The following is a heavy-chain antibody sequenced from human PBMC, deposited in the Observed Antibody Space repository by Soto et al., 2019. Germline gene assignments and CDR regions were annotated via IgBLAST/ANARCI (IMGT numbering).Heavy chain of an antibody. Sequence: PSETLSLTCTVSGGSISSSSYYWGWIRQPPGKGLEWIGSMYYSGSTYYNPSLKGRVTISVDTSKNQFSLKLSSVTAADAAVYYCASTTINPYYFDYWGQGTLVTVSS. V-gene: IGHV4-39*01. J-gene: IGHJ4*02. D-gene: IGHD4-4*01. CDR3: ASTTINPYYFDY. CDR1: GGSISSSSYY. CDR2: MYYSGST.